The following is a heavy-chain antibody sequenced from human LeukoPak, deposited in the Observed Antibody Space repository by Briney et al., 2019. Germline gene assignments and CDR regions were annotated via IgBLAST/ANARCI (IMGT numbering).Heavy chain of an antibody. Sequence: GGSLRLSCAASGFTFSDYWTSWVRQAPGKGLEWVANIKQDGREQYYVDSVKGRFTISRDNAKNSLSLQMSSLRAEDTAVYYCGRIRLRAFDIWGQGTMVTVSS. D-gene: IGHD4-17*01. CDR3: GRIRLRAFDI. CDR1: GFTFSDYW. V-gene: IGHV3-7*05. J-gene: IGHJ3*02. CDR2: IKQDGREQ.